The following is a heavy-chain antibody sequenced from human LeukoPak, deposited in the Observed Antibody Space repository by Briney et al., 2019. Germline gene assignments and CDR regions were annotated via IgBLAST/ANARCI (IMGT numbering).Heavy chain of an antibody. V-gene: IGHV4-4*07. D-gene: IGHD3-22*01. CDR3: ARDPAGDYYDSSGYTNWYFDL. J-gene: IGHJ2*01. CDR2: IYTSGST. CDR1: GGSISSYY. Sequence: SETLSLTCTVPGGSISSYYWSWIRQPARKGLEWIGRIYTSGSTNYNPSLKSRVTMSVDTSKNQFSLKLSSVTDADTAVYYCARDPAGDYYDSSGYTNWYFDLWGRGTLVTVSS.